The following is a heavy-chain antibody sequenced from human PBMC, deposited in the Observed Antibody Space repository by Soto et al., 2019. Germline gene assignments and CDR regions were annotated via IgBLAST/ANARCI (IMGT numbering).Heavy chain of an antibody. CDR2: ISFDGTNT. CDR1: GFIFRNYG. Sequence: QVQLVESGGGVVQPGRSLRLSCAASGFIFRNYGMHWVRQAPGKGLEWVAVISFDGTNTRYVDTVKGRFTISRDNSKNTLYLQMTSLRAEDTAVYYCAKGMLRGSYVRERPPLEYWGQGTLVTVSS. D-gene: IGHD3-16*01. J-gene: IGHJ4*02. V-gene: IGHV3-30*18. CDR3: AKGMLRGSYVRERPPLEY.